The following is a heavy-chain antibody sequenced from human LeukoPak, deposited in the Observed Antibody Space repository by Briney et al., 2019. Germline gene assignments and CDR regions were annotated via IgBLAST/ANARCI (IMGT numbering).Heavy chain of an antibody. D-gene: IGHD2-15*01. CDR3: ARDYVGVVAATRYYYGMDV. Sequence: ASVKVSCKASGYTFTGYYMHWVRQAPGQGLEWVGWINPNSGGTNYAQKFQGRVTMTRDTSISTAYMELSGLRSDDTAVYYCARDYVGVVAATRYYYGMDVWGQGTTVTVSS. J-gene: IGHJ6*02. V-gene: IGHV1-2*02. CDR1: GYTFTGYY. CDR2: INPNSGGT.